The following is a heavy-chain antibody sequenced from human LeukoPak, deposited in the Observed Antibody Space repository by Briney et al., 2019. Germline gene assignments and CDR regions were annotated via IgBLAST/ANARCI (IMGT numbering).Heavy chain of an antibody. V-gene: IGHV4-59*01. CDR1: GGSISSYY. CDR3: ARVGVDPYAYYFHY. D-gene: IGHD3-3*01. Sequence: PSETLSLTCTVSGGSISSYYWRWIRQPPGKGLEWIGYIYYSGSTNYNPSLKSRVTISVDTSKNQFSLKLSSVTAADTAVYYCARVGVDPYAYYFHYWGQGTLVTVSS. J-gene: IGHJ4*02. CDR2: IYYSGST.